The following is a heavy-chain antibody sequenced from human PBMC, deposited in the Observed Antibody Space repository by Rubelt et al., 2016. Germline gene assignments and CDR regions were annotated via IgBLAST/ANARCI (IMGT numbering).Heavy chain of an antibody. V-gene: IGHV4-59*12. CDR2: IYYRGST. CDR1: GGSISSYY. Sequence: QVQLQESGPGLVKPSETLSLSCTVSGGSISSYYWSWIRQPPGMGLEWIGNIYYRGSTNYNPSLKSRVTISVDTSKNQFSLKLGSGTAADTAVYFCARDIIEGADYGDYVVLFGYWGQGTLVTVSS. CDR3: ARDIIEGADYGDYVVLFGY. D-gene: IGHD4-17*01. J-gene: IGHJ4*02.